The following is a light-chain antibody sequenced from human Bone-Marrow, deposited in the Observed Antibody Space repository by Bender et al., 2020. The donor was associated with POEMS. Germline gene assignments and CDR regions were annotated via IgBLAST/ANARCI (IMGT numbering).Light chain of an antibody. J-gene: IGLJ3*02. Sequence: QSVLTQPPSVSGAAGQRVTISCSGSSSNTGAGYDVHWYQQFPGTAPKLLIYENNKRPSGVPDRFSGAKSGTSASLAITGLQAEDEADYYCQSYDSGLSGVVFGGGTKLTVL. CDR1: SSNTGAGYD. CDR2: ENN. CDR3: QSYDSGLSGVV. V-gene: IGLV1-40*01.